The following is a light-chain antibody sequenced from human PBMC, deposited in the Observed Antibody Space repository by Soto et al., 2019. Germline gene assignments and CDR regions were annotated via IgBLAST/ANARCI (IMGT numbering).Light chain of an antibody. V-gene: IGKV3-15*01. CDR3: EEYNSWLWT. Sequence: EIVMTQSPTDLSVSPGERATLSCRSSQSVSSNLAWYQQKPGQPPRLLISDASTRATGIPARFSGSGSGTEFTLVISCLQSEDSAVYNCEEYNSWLWTFGEGTKVDIK. CDR1: QSVSSN. J-gene: IGKJ1*01. CDR2: DAS.